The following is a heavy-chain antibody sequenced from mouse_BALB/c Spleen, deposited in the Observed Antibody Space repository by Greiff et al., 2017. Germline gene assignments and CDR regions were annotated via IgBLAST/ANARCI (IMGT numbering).Heavy chain of an antibody. Sequence: EVKLMESGPGLVKPSQSLSLTCSVTGYSITSGYYWNWIRQFPGNKLEWMGYISYDGSNNYNPSLKNRISITRDTSKNQFFLKLNSVTTEDTATYYCARDGNYDSAWFAYWGQGTLVTVSA. CDR3: ARDGNYDSAWFAY. CDR2: ISYDGSN. J-gene: IGHJ3*01. CDR1: GYSITSGYY. V-gene: IGHV3-6*02. D-gene: IGHD2-1*01.